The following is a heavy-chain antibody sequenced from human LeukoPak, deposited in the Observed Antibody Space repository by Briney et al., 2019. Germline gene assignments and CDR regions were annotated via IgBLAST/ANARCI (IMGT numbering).Heavy chain of an antibody. V-gene: IGHV1-8*03. Sequence: ASVKVSCKASGYTFTSYGISWVRQATGQGLEWMGWMNPNSGNTGYAQKFQGRVTITRNTSISTAYMELSSLRSEDTAVYYCARVFYCGGDCYPGHFDYWGQGTLVTVSS. CDR2: MNPNSGNT. CDR1: GYTFTSYG. D-gene: IGHD2-21*02. J-gene: IGHJ4*02. CDR3: ARVFYCGGDCYPGHFDY.